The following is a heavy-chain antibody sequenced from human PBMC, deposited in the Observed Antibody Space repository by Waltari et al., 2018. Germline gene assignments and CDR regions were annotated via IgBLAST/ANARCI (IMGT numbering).Heavy chain of an antibody. J-gene: IGHJ4*02. CDR1: GFTFNPYW. V-gene: IGHV3-7*04. CDR2: VTPDESEK. CDR3: ARDKSKDVPRSGSRFDY. Sequence: VQLVESGGGLVQPGGSLRITCAASGFTFNPYWMRWVRQAPGGVLEWLANVTPDESEKYYVGSVKVRFTISRDNAKNSVYLQMDYLTAEDTAIYYCARDKSKDVPRSGSRFDYWGQGTLVTVSS. D-gene: IGHD5-12*01.